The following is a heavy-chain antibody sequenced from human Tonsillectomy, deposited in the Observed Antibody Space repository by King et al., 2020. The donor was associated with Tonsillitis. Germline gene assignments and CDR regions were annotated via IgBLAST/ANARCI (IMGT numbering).Heavy chain of an antibody. CDR2: VSDSGRRM. V-gene: IGHV3-23*04. CDR1: GFTFTGFA. Sequence: VQLVESGGDLVQPGGSLRLSCVASGFTFTGFAMRWVRQVPGKRLEWVASVSDSGRRMHYADFAKGRFSISRDNSKNTVYLQLSSLRVEDTALYYCVKDDFWSLDYWGRGTLVTVST. J-gene: IGHJ4*02. D-gene: IGHD3-3*01. CDR3: VKDDFWSLDY.